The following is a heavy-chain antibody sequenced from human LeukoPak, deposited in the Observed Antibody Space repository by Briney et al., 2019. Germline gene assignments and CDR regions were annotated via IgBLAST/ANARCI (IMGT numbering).Heavy chain of an antibody. CDR2: IYPGDSDI. CDR1: GYSFTSYW. D-gene: IGHD1-26*01. CDR3: ARRHTGASGRYNRFDP. J-gene: IGHJ5*02. V-gene: IGHV5-51*01. Sequence: PGESLKISCKGSGYSFTSYWIGWVRQMPGKVLEWMGIIYPGDSDIRYSPSFEGQVTISADESISTAFLQWKSLKASDTAMYYCARRHTGASGRYNRFDPWGQGTLVTVSS.